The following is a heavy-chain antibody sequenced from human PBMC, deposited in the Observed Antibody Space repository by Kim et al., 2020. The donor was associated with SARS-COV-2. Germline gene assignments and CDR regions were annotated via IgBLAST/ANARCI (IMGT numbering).Heavy chain of an antibody. D-gene: IGHD5-18*01. CDR3: ARDDVGSLGDTCWFDP. CDR1: GGTFSSYA. Sequence: SVKVSCKASGGTFSSYAISWVRQAPGQGLEWMGGIIPIFGTANYAQKFQGRVTITADESTSTAYMELSSLRSEDTAVYYCARDDVGSLGDTCWFDPWGQGTLVTVSS. CDR2: IIPIFGTA. J-gene: IGHJ5*02. V-gene: IGHV1-69*13.